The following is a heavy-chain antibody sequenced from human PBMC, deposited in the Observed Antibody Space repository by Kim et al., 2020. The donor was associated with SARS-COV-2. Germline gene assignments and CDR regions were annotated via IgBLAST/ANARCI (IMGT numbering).Heavy chain of an antibody. V-gene: IGHV3-21*01. J-gene: IGHJ4*02. CDR3: ARGRFGAVTHFDY. Sequence: YADSVKGRFTISRDNAKNSLYLQMNSLRAEDTAVYYCARGRFGAVTHFDYWGQGTLVTVSS. D-gene: IGHD4-17*01.